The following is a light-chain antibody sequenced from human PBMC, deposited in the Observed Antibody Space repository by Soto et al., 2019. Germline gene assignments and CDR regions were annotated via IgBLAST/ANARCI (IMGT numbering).Light chain of an antibody. J-gene: IGLJ3*02. CDR1: SSDVGGYNH. Sequence: QSALTQPASVSGSPGQSITISCTGTSSDVGGYNHVSWYQQHPGKAPKLIIYEVRNRPSGVSNRLSGSKSGNTASLTISGLQADDEADYYFCSYTSSSIRVFGGGTKVTV. CDR2: EVR. V-gene: IGLV2-14*01. CDR3: CSYTSSSIRV.